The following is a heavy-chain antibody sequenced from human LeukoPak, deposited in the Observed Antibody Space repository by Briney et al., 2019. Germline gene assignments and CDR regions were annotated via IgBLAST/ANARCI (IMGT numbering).Heavy chain of an antibody. Sequence: PGGSLRLSCGASGFTFSSYAMSWVRQAPGKGLEWVSAISGSGGSTYYADSVKGRFTISRDNSKNTLYLQMNSLRAEDTAVYYCAKWVLNPGVVVTASDAFDIWGQGTMVTVSS. V-gene: IGHV3-23*01. CDR3: AKWVLNPGVVVTASDAFDI. D-gene: IGHD2-21*02. CDR1: GFTFSSYA. CDR2: ISGSGGST. J-gene: IGHJ3*02.